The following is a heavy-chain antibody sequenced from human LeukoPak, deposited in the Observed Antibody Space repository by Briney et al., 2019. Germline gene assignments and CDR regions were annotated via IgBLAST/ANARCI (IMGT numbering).Heavy chain of an antibody. J-gene: IGHJ4*02. D-gene: IGHD5-18*01. CDR3: ARQDTAMVTTYYFDY. V-gene: IGHV1-46*01. CDR1: GYTFTSYY. CDR2: INPSGGST. Sequence: ASVKVSCKASGYTFTSYYMHWVRQAPGQGLEWMGIINPSGGSTSYAQKFQGRVTMTRDTSTSTVYMELSSLRSEDTAVYYCARQDTAMVTTYYFDYWSQGTLVTVSS.